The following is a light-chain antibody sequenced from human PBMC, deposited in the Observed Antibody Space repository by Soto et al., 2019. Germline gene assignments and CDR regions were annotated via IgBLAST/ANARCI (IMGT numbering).Light chain of an antibody. CDR1: ESVTNY. Sequence: EIVLTQSPATLSLSPGERGTLSFRASESVTNYLAWYQQKPGQAPRLLIYGASSRATGIPDRFSGGGSGTDFTLTISRLEPEDFAVYYCQQFSSYPLTFGGGTKVDIK. CDR2: GAS. V-gene: IGKV3-20*01. J-gene: IGKJ4*01. CDR3: QQFSSYPLT.